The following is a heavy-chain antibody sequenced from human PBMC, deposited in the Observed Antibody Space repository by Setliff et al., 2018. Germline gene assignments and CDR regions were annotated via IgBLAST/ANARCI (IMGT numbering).Heavy chain of an antibody. CDR3: ARYGTEYGDYEIPGDV. CDR1: GDSISNSYYY. J-gene: IGHJ6*04. D-gene: IGHD4-17*01. V-gene: IGHV4-39*07. Sequence: SETLSLTCIVAGDSISNSYYYWTWIRQPPGKGLEWIGEINHSGSSNNNPSLKGRVSISVDTSKKQFYLKLTSVTAADTAVYYCARYGTEYGDYEIPGDVWGKGTTVTVSS. CDR2: INHSGSS.